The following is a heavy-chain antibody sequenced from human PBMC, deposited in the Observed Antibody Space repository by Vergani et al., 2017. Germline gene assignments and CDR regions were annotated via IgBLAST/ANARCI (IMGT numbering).Heavy chain of an antibody. J-gene: IGHJ1*01. Sequence: EVQVVESGGGLVQPGRSLRLSCAASGFTFENYAMHWVRQAPGKGLEWVSGISWNSVDIGYADSVKGRFTISRDNSKSTLYLQMNSLRTEDTAVYYCATKSXGTPGCQIGYFREWGQGTLVTVSS. CDR3: ATKSXGTPGCQIGYFRE. CDR1: GFTFENYA. V-gene: IGHV3-9*01. D-gene: IGHD1-1*01. CDR2: ISWNSVDI.